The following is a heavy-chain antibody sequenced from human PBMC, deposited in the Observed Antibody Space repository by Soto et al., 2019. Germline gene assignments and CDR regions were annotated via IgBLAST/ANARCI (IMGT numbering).Heavy chain of an antibody. J-gene: IGHJ5*02. Sequence: NPSETLSLTCTVSGGSISSSSYYWGWIRQPPGKGLEWIGYIYYSGSTYYNPSLKSRVTISVDTSKNQFSLKLNSVTAADTAVYYCATSNWFDPWGQGTLVTVSS. CDR2: IYYSGST. CDR3: ATSNWFDP. V-gene: IGHV4-39*01. CDR1: GGSISSSSYY.